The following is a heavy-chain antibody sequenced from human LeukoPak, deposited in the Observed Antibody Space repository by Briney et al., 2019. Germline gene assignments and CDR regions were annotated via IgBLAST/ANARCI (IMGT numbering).Heavy chain of an antibody. D-gene: IGHD3-22*01. J-gene: IGHJ5*02. CDR1: GGTFSSHA. Sequence: SVKVSCKASGGTFSSHAISWVRQAPGQGLEWMGGIIPIFGTANYAQKFQGRVTITADESTSTAYMELSSLRSEDTAVYYCARIKAPLTMVVYWFDPWGQGTLVTVSS. CDR3: ARIKAPLTMVVYWFDP. CDR2: IIPIFGTA. V-gene: IGHV1-69*13.